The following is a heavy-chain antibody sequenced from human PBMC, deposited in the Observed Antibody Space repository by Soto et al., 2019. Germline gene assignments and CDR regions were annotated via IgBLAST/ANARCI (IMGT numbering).Heavy chain of an antibody. CDR3: AKDIQGRGATTGDDAFDI. D-gene: IGHD1-1*01. V-gene: IGHV3-23*01. J-gene: IGHJ3*02. Sequence: EVQLLESGGGLVQPGGFLRLSCVGSEFTFSNYAMNWVRQAPGEGPEWVSLISSSGGTTYYADSVKGRFSISRDNSKNPLYLQMNSLRVEDTAIYYCAKDIQGRGATTGDDAFDIWGQGTMVTVSS. CDR2: ISSSGGTT. CDR1: EFTFSNYA.